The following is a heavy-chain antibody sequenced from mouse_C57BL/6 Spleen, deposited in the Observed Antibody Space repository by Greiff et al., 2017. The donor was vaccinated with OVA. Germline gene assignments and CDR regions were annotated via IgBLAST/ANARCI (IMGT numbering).Heavy chain of an antibody. D-gene: IGHD3-2*02. CDR1: GFTFSSYA. Sequence: EVKLVESGGGLVKPGGSLKLSCAASGFTFSSYAMSWVRQTPEKRLEWVATISDGGSYTYYPDNVKGRFTISRDSAKNNLYLQMSHLKSEDTAMYYCARDRTAQATFFAYWGQGTLVTVSA. V-gene: IGHV5-4*01. CDR2: ISDGGSYT. CDR3: ARDRTAQATFFAY. J-gene: IGHJ3*01.